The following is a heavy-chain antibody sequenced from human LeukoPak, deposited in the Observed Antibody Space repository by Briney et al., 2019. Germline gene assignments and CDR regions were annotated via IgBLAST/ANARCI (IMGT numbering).Heavy chain of an antibody. Sequence: ASVEVSCKASGYTFTGYYMHWVRQAPGQGLEWMGWINPNSGGTNYAQKFQGRVTMTRDTSISTAYMELSRLRSDDTAVYYCARDGPLEWELLRLDIWGQGTMVTVSS. CDR1: GYTFTGYY. V-gene: IGHV1-2*02. D-gene: IGHD1-26*01. CDR2: INPNSGGT. J-gene: IGHJ3*02. CDR3: ARDGPLEWELLRLDI.